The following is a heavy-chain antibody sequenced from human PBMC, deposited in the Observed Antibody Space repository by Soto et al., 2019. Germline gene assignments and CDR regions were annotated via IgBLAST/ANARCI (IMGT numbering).Heavy chain of an antibody. CDR3: ASFRRSSCYSCAFDI. V-gene: IGHV3-7*01. Sequence: GGSLRLSCAASGFTFSSYWMSWVRQAPGKGLEWVANIKQDGSEKYYVDSVKGRFTISRDNAKNSLYLQMNSLRAEDTAVYYCASFRRSSCYSCAFDIWGQGTMVTVSS. J-gene: IGHJ3*02. CDR2: IKQDGSEK. CDR1: GFTFSSYW. D-gene: IGHD2-15*01.